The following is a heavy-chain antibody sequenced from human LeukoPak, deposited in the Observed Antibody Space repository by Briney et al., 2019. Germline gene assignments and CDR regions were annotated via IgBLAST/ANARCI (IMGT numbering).Heavy chain of an antibody. D-gene: IGHD6-13*01. CDR3: ATGTSWYYYY. Sequence: PSGTLSLTCAVSGGSISNDKWWSWVRQSPVKGLEWIGEMYHSGSTNYNPSLKSRVTISVDKSNNQFSLKLIPVTAADTAMYYCATGTSWYYYYWGQGTLVTVSS. CDR1: GGSISNDKW. V-gene: IGHV4-4*02. CDR2: MYHSGST. J-gene: IGHJ4*02.